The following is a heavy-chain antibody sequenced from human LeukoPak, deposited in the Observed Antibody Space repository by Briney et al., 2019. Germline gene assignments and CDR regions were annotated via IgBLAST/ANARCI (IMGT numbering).Heavy chain of an antibody. Sequence: ASVKVSCKASGYTFTGYYMHWVRQAPGQGLEWMGWINPNSGGTNCAQKFQGWVTMTRDTSISTAYMELSRLRSDDTAVYYCARGATAGRFSLRPSGAYYMDVWGKGTTVTVSS. V-gene: IGHV1-2*04. CDR2: INPNSGGT. J-gene: IGHJ6*03. CDR3: ARGATAGRFSLRPSGAYYMDV. D-gene: IGHD6-13*01. CDR1: GYTFTGYY.